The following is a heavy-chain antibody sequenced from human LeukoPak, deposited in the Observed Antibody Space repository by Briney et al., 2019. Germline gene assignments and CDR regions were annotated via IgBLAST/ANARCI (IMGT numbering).Heavy chain of an antibody. V-gene: IGHV1-69*04. D-gene: IGHD5-24*01. Sequence: SVKVSCKASGGTFSSHTISWVRQAPGQGLEWMGRIIPILGIANYAQKFQGRVTITADKSTSTAYMELSSLRSEDTAVYYCARDLEMATIQGYYYYGMDVWGQGTTVTVSS. CDR2: IIPILGIA. J-gene: IGHJ6*02. CDR1: GGTFSSHT. CDR3: ARDLEMATIQGYYYYGMDV.